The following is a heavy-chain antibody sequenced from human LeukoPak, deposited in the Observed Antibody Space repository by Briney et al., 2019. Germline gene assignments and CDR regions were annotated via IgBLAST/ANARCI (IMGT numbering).Heavy chain of an antibody. J-gene: IGHJ4*02. CDR1: GFTFSSYA. CDR2: ISGSGGST. CDR3: AREVVLSTSAWFEY. Sequence: PGGSLRLSCAAFGFTFSSYAVSWVRQAPGKGLEWVSAISGSGGSTYYADSVKGRFTISRDDAKNSLYLQMNSLRAEDTAVYYCAREVVLSTSAWFEYWGQGTLVTVSS. D-gene: IGHD3-22*01. V-gene: IGHV3-23*01.